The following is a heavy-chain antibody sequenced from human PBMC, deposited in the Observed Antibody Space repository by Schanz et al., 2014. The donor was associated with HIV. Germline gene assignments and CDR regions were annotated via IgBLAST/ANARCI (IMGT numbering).Heavy chain of an antibody. D-gene: IGHD1-26*01. CDR3: AREREESIAYYYYGMDV. Sequence: EVQLLESGGGLVQPGGFLRLSCAASRFTFSRYGMSWVRQTPDKGLEWVSAIDGVGDNTYYADSVKGRFTISRDNSKNTVYLRMSGLRAEDTAVYYCAREREESIAYYYYGMDVWGQGTAVTVSS. CDR1: RFTFSRYG. J-gene: IGHJ6*02. CDR2: IDGVGDNT. V-gene: IGHV3-23*01.